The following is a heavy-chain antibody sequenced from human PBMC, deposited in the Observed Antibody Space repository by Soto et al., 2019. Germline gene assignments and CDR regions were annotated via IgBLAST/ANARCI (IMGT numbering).Heavy chain of an antibody. CDR3: ARVTYYGSGSYSGLDY. CDR1: GDSVSSNSAA. V-gene: IGHV6-1*01. D-gene: IGHD3-10*01. J-gene: IGHJ4*02. Sequence: PSQTLSLTCAISGDSVSSNSAAWNWIWQSPSRGLEWLGRTYYRSKWYNDYAVSVKSRITINPDTSKNQFSLQLNSVTPEDTAVYYCARVTYYGSGSYSGLDYWGQGTLVTVSS. CDR2: TYYRSKWYN.